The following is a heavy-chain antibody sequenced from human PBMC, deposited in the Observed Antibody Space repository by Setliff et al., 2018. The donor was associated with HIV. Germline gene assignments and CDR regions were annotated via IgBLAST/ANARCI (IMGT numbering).Heavy chain of an antibody. J-gene: IGHJ4*02. D-gene: IGHD3-22*01. CDR2: ISGSGSTI. Sequence: GGSLRLSCAAPGFTFSSYSMNWVRQAPGKGLEWVSSISGSGSTIYYADSVQGRFTISRDNAKNSLYLQMNSLRAEDTAVYYCARESYYDRSGYYVPLDYWGQGTLVTVSS. CDR3: ARESYYDRSGYYVPLDY. CDR1: GFTFSSYS. V-gene: IGHV3-48*01.